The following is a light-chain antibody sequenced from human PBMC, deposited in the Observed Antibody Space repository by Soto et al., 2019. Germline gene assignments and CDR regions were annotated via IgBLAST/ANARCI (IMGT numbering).Light chain of an antibody. CDR2: AAS. V-gene: IGKV1-17*03. CDR3: LQHDSFPPT. Sequence: LSPSAMSASVGDRVTISCRASQDIGNHLAWFQQKPGKVPQRLIYAASSLQTGVPSRFSGSGSGTDFTLTINSLQPEDFATYYCLQHDSFPPTFGQGTRLEIK. J-gene: IGKJ5*01. CDR1: QDIGNH.